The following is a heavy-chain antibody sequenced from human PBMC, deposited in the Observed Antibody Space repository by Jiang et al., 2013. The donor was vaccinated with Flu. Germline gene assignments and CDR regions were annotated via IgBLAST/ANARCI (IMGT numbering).Heavy chain of an antibody. V-gene: IGHV5-10-1*01. CDR2: IDPSDSYT. CDR1: GYSFTSYW. J-gene: IGHJ4*02. D-gene: IGHD5-12*01. CDR3: AGGVATIQNY. Sequence: SCKGSGYSFTSYWISWVRQMPGKGLEWMGRIDPSDSYTNYSPSFQGHVTISADKSISTAYLQWSSLKASDTAVYYCAGGVATIQNYWGQGTLVTVSS.